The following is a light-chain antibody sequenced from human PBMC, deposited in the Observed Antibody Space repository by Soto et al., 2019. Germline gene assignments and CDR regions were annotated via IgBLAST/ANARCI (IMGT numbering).Light chain of an antibody. CDR1: QTISNY. CDR2: ASF. V-gene: IGKV1-39*01. CDR3: QQNYSSPET. J-gene: IGKJ1*01. Sequence: DIQMTQSPPSLSASVGDRVTITCRASQTISNYLNWYQQKPGKAPKLLIYASFTLQSGVPSRFSGRGSGTDFTLTISSLQPEDFGTYFGQQNYSSPETFGQGTKVEI.